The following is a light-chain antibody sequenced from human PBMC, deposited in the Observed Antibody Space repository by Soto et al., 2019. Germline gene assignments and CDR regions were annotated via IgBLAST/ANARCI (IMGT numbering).Light chain of an antibody. CDR1: SSDVGGYNY. Sequence: QSVLTQPASVSGAPGQSITISCTGTSSDVGGYNYVSWYQQPPGKAPKLMIYDVSNRPSGVSNRFSGSKSGNTASLTSSGLQAEDEAEYYCSSYTSSSLYVFGTGTKLTVL. CDR2: DVS. J-gene: IGLJ1*01. CDR3: SSYTSSSLYV. V-gene: IGLV2-14*01.